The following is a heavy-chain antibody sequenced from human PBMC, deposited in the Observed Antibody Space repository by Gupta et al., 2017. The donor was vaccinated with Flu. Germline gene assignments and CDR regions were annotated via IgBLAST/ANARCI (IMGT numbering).Heavy chain of an antibody. J-gene: IGHJ4*02. D-gene: IGHD2-2*01. V-gene: IGHV1-2*06. CDR1: TFTDYY. CDR3: ARVGYCSTTSCYEPFDS. CDR2: NNPNSGGT. Sequence: TFTDYYIRWVRQAPGQGLEWMGRNNPNSGGTKYALRFQGRVTMTSDTSISTAYMELSSLRSDDTAIYYCARVGYCSTTSCYEPFDSWGLGTLVTVSS.